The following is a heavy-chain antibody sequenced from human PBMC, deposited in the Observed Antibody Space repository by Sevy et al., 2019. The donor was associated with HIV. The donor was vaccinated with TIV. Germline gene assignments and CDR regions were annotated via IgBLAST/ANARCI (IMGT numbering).Heavy chain of an antibody. D-gene: IGHD1-1*01. CDR1: GFTVSSNY. CDR3: EREDIRQLYYYGMDV. J-gene: IGHJ6*02. Sequence: GGSLRLSCAASGFTVSSNYMSWVRQAPGKGLEWVSVIYSGGSTYYADSVMGRFTISRDNSKKKLYLQTKSLGAEDTAVYYCEREDIRQLYYYGMDVWGQGTTVTVSS. V-gene: IGHV3-53*01. CDR2: IYSGGST.